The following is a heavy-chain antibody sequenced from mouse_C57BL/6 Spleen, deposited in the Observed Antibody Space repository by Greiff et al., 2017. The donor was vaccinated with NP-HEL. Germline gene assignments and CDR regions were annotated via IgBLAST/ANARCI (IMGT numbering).Heavy chain of an antibody. D-gene: IGHD1-1*02. Sequence: VQLQQSGPELVKPGASVKIPCKASGYTFTDYNMDWVKQSHGKSLEWIGDINPNNGGTIYNQKFKGKATLTVDKSSSTAYMELRSLTSEDTAVYYCARSPYGNYAMDYWGQGTSVTVSS. CDR3: ARSPYGNYAMDY. CDR1: GYTFTDYN. J-gene: IGHJ4*01. CDR2: INPNNGGT. V-gene: IGHV1-18*01.